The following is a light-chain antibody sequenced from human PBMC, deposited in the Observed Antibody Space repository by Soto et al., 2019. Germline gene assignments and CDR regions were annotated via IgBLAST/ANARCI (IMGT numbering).Light chain of an antibody. CDR2: GAS. Sequence: EIVMTQSPATLSVAPGERATLSCRASQSVSSNLAWYQQKPGQAPRLLIYGASTRATGIPARFSGSGSGTEFTLTISSLQSEDFAVYYCQQYNNWWTFGQGTKVPIK. V-gene: IGKV3-15*01. CDR1: QSVSSN. CDR3: QQYNNWWT. J-gene: IGKJ1*01.